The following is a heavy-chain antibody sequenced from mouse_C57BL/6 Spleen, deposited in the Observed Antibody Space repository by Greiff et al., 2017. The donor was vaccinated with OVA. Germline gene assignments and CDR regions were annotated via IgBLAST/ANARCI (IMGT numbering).Heavy chain of an antibody. CDR1: GYTFTSYW. V-gene: IGHV1-69*01. CDR2: IDPSDSYT. CDR3: ARWGTVVATRWYFDV. Sequence: QVQLQQPGAELVMPGASVKLSCKASGYTFTSYWMHWVKQRPGQGLEWIGEIDPSDSYTNYNQKFKGKSTLTVDKSSSTAYMQLSSLTSEDSAVYYGARWGTVVATRWYFDVWGTGTTVTVSS. J-gene: IGHJ1*03. D-gene: IGHD1-1*01.